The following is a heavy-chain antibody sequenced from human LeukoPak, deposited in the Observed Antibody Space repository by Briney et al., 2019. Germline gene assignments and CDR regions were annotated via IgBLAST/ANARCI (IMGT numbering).Heavy chain of an antibody. D-gene: IGHD1-26*01. J-gene: IGHJ4*02. CDR3: ARGLVGATREQYFDY. CDR2: IYYTGST. V-gene: IGHV4-59*01. CDR1: GGSISSYY. Sequence: SETLSLTCTVSGGSISSYYWSWIRQPPGKGLEWFGYIYYTGSTIDNPSLKSRVTMSVDMFNNQFSLKLSSVTAADTAVYYCARGLVGATREQYFDYWGQGTLVTVSS.